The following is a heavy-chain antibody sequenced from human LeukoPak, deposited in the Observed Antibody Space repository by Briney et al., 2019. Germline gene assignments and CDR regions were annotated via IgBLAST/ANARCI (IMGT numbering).Heavy chain of an antibody. CDR3: ARGGSSGPDY. CDR1: GGSIIRYY. J-gene: IGHJ4*02. CDR2: IYSSGST. D-gene: IGHD6-19*01. Sequence: SETLSLICTVSGGSIIRYYWSWIRQPAGRGLEWIGRIYSSGSTNYNPSLKSRVTISLDKSENQFSLKLSSVSAADTAVYYCARGGSSGPDYWGQGTLVTVSS. V-gene: IGHV4-4*07.